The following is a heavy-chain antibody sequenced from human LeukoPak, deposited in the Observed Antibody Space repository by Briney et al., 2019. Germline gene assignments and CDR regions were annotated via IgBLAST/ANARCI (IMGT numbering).Heavy chain of an antibody. D-gene: IGHD5-18*01. J-gene: IGHJ6*03. CDR1: GFIFRSYS. V-gene: IGHV3-21*01. CDR3: ARDGIPQGYSYGTYYYYYMDV. Sequence: GGSLRLSCAASGFIFRSYSMNWVRPPAGKGLEWVSSIRSSSSYIYYADSVKGRFTISRDNDKNSLYLQMNSLRAEDTAVYYCARDGIPQGYSYGTYYYYYMDVWGKGTTVTVSS. CDR2: IRSSSSYI.